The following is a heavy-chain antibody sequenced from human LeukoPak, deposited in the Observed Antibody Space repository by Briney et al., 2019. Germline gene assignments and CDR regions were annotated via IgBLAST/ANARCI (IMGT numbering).Heavy chain of an antibody. V-gene: IGHV1-2*02. D-gene: IGHD2-2*02. CDR1: GYTFTGYY. CDR3: AREGYCSSTSCYTRYYYYGMDV. CDR2: INPNSGGT. J-gene: IGHJ6*02. Sequence: ASVKVSCKASGYTFTGYYMHWVRQAPGQGLEWMGWINPNSGGTNYAQKFQGRVTMTRDTSISTAYMELSRLRSDDTAVYYCAREGYCSSTSCYTRYYYYGMDVWGQGTTVTVSS.